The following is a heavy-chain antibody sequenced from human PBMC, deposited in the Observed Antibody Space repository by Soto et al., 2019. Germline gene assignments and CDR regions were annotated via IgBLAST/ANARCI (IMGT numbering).Heavy chain of an antibody. J-gene: IGHJ4*02. CDR3: ARSRSGAVADSFDF. Sequence: GGSLRLSCSASGFTFRNCAMHWVRQAPGKGLEYVSGITSEGDRTYHADSVKDRFTISRDNSKDTVYLQMNSLRDEDSAMFYCARSRSGAVADSFDFWGQGTLVTVSS. CDR1: GFTFRNCA. V-gene: IGHV3-64*04. CDR2: ITSEGDRT. D-gene: IGHD3-10*01.